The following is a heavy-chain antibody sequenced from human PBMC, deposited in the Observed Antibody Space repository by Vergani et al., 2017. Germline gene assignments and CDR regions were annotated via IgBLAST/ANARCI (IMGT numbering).Heavy chain of an antibody. CDR1: GGSFSGYY. V-gene: IGHV4-34*01. CDR3: ARGRLRYFDWLSKPDAFDI. D-gene: IGHD3-9*01. J-gene: IGHJ3*02. Sequence: VQLQQWGGGLLKPSETLSLTCAVYGGSFSGYYWSWIRQPPGKGLEWIGEINHSGSTNYNPSLKSRVTISVDTSKNQFSLKLSSVTAADTAVYYCARGRLRYFDWLSKPDAFDIWGQGTMVTVSS. CDR2: INHSGST.